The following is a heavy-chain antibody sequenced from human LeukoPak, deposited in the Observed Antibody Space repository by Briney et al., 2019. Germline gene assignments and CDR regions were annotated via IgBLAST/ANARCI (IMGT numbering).Heavy chain of an antibody. J-gene: IGHJ4*02. V-gene: IGHV3-74*01. CDR1: GFTFSPYW. D-gene: IGHD6-13*01. Sequence: GGSLRLSCAASGFTFSPYWMHWVRQAPSKGLVWVARINSDGTTTTYADAVKGRFAISRDNAKNTMYLQMNSLRAEDTAVYYCASASSHRIAAGGDYWGQGTLVTVSS. CDR2: INSDGTTT. CDR3: ASASSHRIAAGGDY.